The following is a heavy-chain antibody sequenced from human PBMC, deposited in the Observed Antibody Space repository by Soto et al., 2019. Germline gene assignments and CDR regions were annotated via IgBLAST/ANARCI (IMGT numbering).Heavy chain of an antibody. CDR3: AKDPNRGGDFWSGYYSPMGFDFDY. CDR2: ISGSGGST. CDR1: GFTFSSYA. Sequence: GGSLRLSCAASGFTFSSYAMSWVRQAPGKGLEWVSAISGSGGSTYYADSVKGRFTISRDNSKNTLYLQMNSLRAEDTAVYYCAKDPNRGGDFWSGYYSPMGFDFDYWGQGTLVTVSS. V-gene: IGHV3-23*01. D-gene: IGHD3-3*01. J-gene: IGHJ4*02.